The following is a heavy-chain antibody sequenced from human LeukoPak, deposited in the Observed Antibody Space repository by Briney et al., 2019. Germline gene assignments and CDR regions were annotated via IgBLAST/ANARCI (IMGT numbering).Heavy chain of an antibody. CDR3: ARDNYYYYHMDV. V-gene: IGHV4-39*07. CDR2: IYYSGST. Sequence: SETLSLTCTVSGGSISSSSYYWGWIRQPPGKGLEWIGSIYYSGSTYYNPSLKSRVTISVDTSKNQFSLKLSSVTAADTAVYYCARDNYYYYHMDVWGKGTTVTVSS. CDR1: GGSISSSSYY. J-gene: IGHJ6*03.